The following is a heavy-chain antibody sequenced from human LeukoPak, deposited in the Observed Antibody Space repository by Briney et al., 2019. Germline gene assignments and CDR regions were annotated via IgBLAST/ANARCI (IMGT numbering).Heavy chain of an antibody. J-gene: IGHJ4*02. D-gene: IGHD1-26*01. CDR1: GGSISSGSYY. Sequence: SQTLSLTSAVSGGSISSGSYYWNWIRQPAGKGLEWIGRIYTSGRTNYNPSLKSRVTISVDTSKNQFSLKVRSVTAADTAVYYCATPSESYYALDYWGQGTLVTVSS. CDR2: IYTSGRT. CDR3: ATPSESYYALDY. V-gene: IGHV4-61*02.